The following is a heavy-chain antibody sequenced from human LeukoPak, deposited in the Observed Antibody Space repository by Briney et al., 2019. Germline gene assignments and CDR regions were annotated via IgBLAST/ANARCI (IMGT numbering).Heavy chain of an antibody. CDR3: VRDFVASLAVARLGYFDY. D-gene: IGHD6-19*01. V-gene: IGHV1-18*01. CDR2: VSTYNANT. Sequence: ASVKVSCKASGYTFTSYGINWVRQAPGQGLEWMGWVSTYNANTNYAQKLQGRVTMTTDTSTNPAYMELRSLRSDDTAVYYCVRDFVASLAVARLGYFDYWGQGTLVTVSS. J-gene: IGHJ4*02. CDR1: GYTFTSYG.